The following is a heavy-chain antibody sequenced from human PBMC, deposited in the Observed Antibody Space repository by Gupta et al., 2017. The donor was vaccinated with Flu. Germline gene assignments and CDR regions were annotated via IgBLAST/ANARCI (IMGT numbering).Heavy chain of an antibody. Sequence: EMQLVESGGGLVKPGGSLRLSCVASGFTFSSYSMTWVRQAPGKGLEWVSSISRNSDYIYYADSLKGRFAISRDNAKNSVFLQMNSLRAEDTASYYCATVSDCSGGTCYPENWGRGTLVTVSS. CDR3: ATVSDCSGGTCYPEN. D-gene: IGHD2-15*01. V-gene: IGHV3-21*01. J-gene: IGHJ4*02. CDR2: ISRNSDYI. CDR1: GFTFSSYS.